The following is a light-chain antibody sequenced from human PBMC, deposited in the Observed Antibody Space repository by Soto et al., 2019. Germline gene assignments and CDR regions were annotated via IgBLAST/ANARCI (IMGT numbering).Light chain of an antibody. J-gene: IGLJ2*01. CDR3: AAWDDSLSGPV. CDR1: SSNIGGNT. V-gene: IGLV1-44*01. Sequence: QSVLTQPSSASGTPGQRVTISCSGGSSNIGGNTAHWYQQFPGTAPKLLSYNSNQRPSGVTDRFSGSKSGTSASLAISGLQSEDEAMYYCAAWDDSLSGPVFGEGTKLTVL. CDR2: NSN.